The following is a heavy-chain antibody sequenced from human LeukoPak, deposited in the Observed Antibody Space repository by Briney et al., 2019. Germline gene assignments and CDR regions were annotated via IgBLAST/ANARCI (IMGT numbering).Heavy chain of an antibody. CDR3: ASLVGATSDY. Sequence: GGSLRLSCAASGFTFSSYSMNWVRQAPGKGLEWVSSISSSSSYIYYADSVKGRFTISRDNAKNSLYLQMNSLRAEDAAVYYCASLVGATSDYWGQGTLVTVSS. V-gene: IGHV3-21*01. J-gene: IGHJ4*02. CDR1: GFTFSSYS. CDR2: ISSSSSYI. D-gene: IGHD1-26*01.